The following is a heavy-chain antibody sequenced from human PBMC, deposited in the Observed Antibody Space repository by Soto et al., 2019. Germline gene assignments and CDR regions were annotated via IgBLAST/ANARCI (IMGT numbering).Heavy chain of an antibody. CDR3: ARCRVTTWEDGFFDY. D-gene: IGHD4-4*01. CDR2: IYYSGST. V-gene: IGHV4-31*03. CDR1: GGSIRSGGYY. J-gene: IGHJ4*02. Sequence: PSETLSLTCTVSGGSIRSGGYYWSWIRQHPGKGLEWIGYIYYSGSTYYNPSLKSRVTISVDTSKNQFSLKLSSVTAADTAVYYCARCRVTTWEDGFFDYWGQGTQVTVSS.